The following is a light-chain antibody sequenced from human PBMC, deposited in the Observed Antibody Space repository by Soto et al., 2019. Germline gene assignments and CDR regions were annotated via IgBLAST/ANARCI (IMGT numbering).Light chain of an antibody. CDR2: DNN. CDR1: SSNIGNNY. Sequence: QSVLTQPPSVSAAPGQKVTISCSGTSSNIGNNYVSWYQEPPGTAPKLLIYDNNKRPSAIAHRFSGSKSGTSGTLHITGLLTGEEADYYCATWDGSRPAEVFGGGTKLTVL. CDR3: ATWDGSRPAEV. V-gene: IGLV1-51*01. J-gene: IGLJ2*01.